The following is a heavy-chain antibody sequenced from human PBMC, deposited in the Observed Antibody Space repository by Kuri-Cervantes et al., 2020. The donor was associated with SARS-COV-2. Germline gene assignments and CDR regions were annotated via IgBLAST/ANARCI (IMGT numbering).Heavy chain of an antibody. J-gene: IGHJ6*03. V-gene: IGHV3-11*06. CDR2: ISSSSSYI. D-gene: IGHD6-6*01. CDR3: AREYSSSFPYYYMDV. CDR1: GFTFSDYY. Sequence: GESLKISCAASGFTFSDYYMSWIRQAPGKGLEWVSSISSSSSYIYYADSVKGRFTISRDNAKNSLYLQMNSLRAEDTAVYYCAREYSSSFPYYYMDVWGKGTTVTVSS.